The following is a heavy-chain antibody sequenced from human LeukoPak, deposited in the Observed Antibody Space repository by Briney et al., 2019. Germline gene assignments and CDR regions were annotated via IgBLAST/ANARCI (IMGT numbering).Heavy chain of an antibody. CDR1: GGSISSYY. J-gene: IGHJ4*02. V-gene: IGHV4-34*01. D-gene: IGHD3-22*01. Sequence: SETLSLTCTVSGGSISSYYWSWIRQPPGKGLEWIGEINHSGSTNYNPSLKSRVTISVDTSKNQFSLKLSSVTAADTAVYYCARGRVDSSGYYLDYWGQGTLVTVSS. CDR3: ARGRVDSSGYYLDY. CDR2: INHSGST.